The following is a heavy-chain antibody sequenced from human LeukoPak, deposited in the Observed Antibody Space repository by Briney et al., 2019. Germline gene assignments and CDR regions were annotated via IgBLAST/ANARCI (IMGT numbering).Heavy chain of an antibody. CDR3: ARGLMTTVTTG. CDR2: IPYDGSNK. Sequence: GRSLRLSCAASGFTFSSYAMHWVRQAPSKGLEWVAVIPYDGSNKYYADSVKGRFTISRDNSKNTLYLQMNSLRAEDTAVYYCARGLMTTVTTGWGQGTLVTVSS. J-gene: IGHJ4*02. D-gene: IGHD4-17*01. V-gene: IGHV3-30*04. CDR1: GFTFSSYA.